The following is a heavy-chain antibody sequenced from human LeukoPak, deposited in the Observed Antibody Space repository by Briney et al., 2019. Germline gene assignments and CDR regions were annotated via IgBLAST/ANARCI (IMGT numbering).Heavy chain of an antibody. D-gene: IGHD4-23*01. J-gene: IGHJ6*03. CDR3: ATRPTPPYYYYYMDV. V-gene: IGHV4-34*01. CDR2: INHSGST. Sequence: SETLSLTCAVYGGSSSGYYWNWIRQPPGKGLEWIGEINHSGSTNHNPSLKSRVTISVDTSKNQFSLKVNSVTAADTAVYYCATRPTPPYYYYYMDVWGKGTTVTVSS. CDR1: GGSSSGYY.